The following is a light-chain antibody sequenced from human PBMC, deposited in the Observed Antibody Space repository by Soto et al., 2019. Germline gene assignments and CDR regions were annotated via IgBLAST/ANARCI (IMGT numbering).Light chain of an antibody. J-gene: IGKJ2*01. CDR1: QSVSSSY. CDR3: QQYSSSPTYT. V-gene: IGKV3-20*01. CDR2: GAS. Sequence: EIVLTQSPGTLSLSPGERATLSCRASQSVSSSYLAWYQQKPGQAPRLLIYGASSRATGIPDMFSGSGSGTYFTLTISRLEPEDFAVYYCQQYSSSPTYTFGQGTKLEIK.